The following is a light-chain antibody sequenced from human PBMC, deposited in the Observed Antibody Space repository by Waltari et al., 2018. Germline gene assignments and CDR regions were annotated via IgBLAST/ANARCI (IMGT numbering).Light chain of an antibody. V-gene: IGKV1-5*01. Sequence: DIQMTQSPSTLSASVGERVTITRRASESISDWLAWYQQKPGKAPKLLIDDASTLQSGVPSRFSGSGSGKEFTLTIASLQPDDSATYYCQQYYTYSAGVFGQGTTVEV. CDR2: DAS. CDR3: QQYYTYSAGV. J-gene: IGKJ1*01. CDR1: ESISDW.